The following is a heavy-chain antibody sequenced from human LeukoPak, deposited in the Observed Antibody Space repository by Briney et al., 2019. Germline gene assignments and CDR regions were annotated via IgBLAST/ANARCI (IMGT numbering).Heavy chain of an antibody. J-gene: IGHJ4*02. Sequence: PGGSLRLSCAASGFTFSSYAMSWVRQAPGKGLEWVSAISGSGGSTYYADSVKGRFTISRDNSKNTLYLQMNSLRAEDTAVYYCAKEQGTYYDSSGYYYGGVFDYWGQGTLVTVSS. CDR1: GFTFSSYA. CDR2: ISGSGGST. V-gene: IGHV3-23*01. D-gene: IGHD3-22*01. CDR3: AKEQGTYYDSSGYYYGGVFDY.